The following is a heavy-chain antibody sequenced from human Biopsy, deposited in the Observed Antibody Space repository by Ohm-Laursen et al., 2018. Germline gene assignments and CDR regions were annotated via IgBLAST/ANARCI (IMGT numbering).Heavy chain of an antibody. J-gene: IGHJ4*02. D-gene: IGHD2-8*01. Sequence: SLRLSCTASGFTFGDYYMSWVRQAPGKGLEWVSVIYTGGTTHYADSVRGRFTISRDNSKNTLYLQMNSLRAKDTAVYYCARHHCTNGVCLGVYFDYWGQGTLVTVSS. CDR1: GFTFGDYY. CDR3: ARHHCTNGVCLGVYFDY. V-gene: IGHV3-66*04. CDR2: IYTGGTT.